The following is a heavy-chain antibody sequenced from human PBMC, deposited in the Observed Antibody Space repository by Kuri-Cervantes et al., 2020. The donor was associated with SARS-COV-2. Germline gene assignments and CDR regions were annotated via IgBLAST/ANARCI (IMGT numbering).Heavy chain of an antibody. J-gene: IGHJ4*02. CDR2: ISYDGSNK. V-gene: IGHV3-30*18. CDR1: GFTFSFYW. CDR3: AKGSASWASYIDN. D-gene: IGHD2-2*01. Sequence: GESLKISCAASGFTFSFYWMSWVRQAPGKGLEWVAVISYDGSNKYYADSVKGRFTISRDNSKNSLYLRMNSLRAEDTAVYYCAKGSASWASYIDNWGQGTLVTVSS.